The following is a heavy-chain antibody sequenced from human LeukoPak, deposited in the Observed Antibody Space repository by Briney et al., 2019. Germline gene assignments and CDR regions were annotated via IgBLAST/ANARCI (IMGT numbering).Heavy chain of an antibody. CDR2: IYSNNGDT. D-gene: IGHD4-17*01. J-gene: IGHJ4*02. V-gene: IGHV4-39*07. CDR1: GGSISSRTDY. Sequence: SETLSLTCTVSGGSISSRTDYWAWIRQPPGKGLEWIGTIYSNNGDTYSNPSLKSRVAISVDTSLNQFSLKVRSVTAADTAVYYCARESYGDFDYWGQGTLVTVSS. CDR3: ARESYGDFDY.